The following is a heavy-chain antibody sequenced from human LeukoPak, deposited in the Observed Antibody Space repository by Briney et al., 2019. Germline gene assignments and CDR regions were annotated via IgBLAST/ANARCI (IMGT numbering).Heavy chain of an antibody. V-gene: IGHV4-4*07. CDR3: ARMGYYYDSSGYWEYFQH. Sequence: SETLSLTCTISGGSISSYYWSWIRQPAGKGLEWIGRIYTSGSTNYNPSLKSRVTMSVDTSKNQFSLKLSSVTAADTAVYYCARMGYYYDSSGYWEYFQHWGQGTLVTVSS. J-gene: IGHJ1*01. CDR1: GGSISSYY. CDR2: IYTSGST. D-gene: IGHD3-22*01.